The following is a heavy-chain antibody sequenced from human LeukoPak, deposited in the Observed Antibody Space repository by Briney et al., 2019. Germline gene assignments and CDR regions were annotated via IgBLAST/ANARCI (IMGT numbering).Heavy chain of an antibody. CDR1: GGSFSDYY. J-gene: IGHJ4*02. V-gene: IGHV4-34*01. D-gene: IGHD3-16*02. CDR3: ASHYSSGSYRYTGSFDS. Sequence: SETLSLTCAVYGGSFSDYYWSWIRQPPGKGLEWIGVINHSGTTNYSPSLKSRVSISLDTSKNQFSLKLNSVTAADAAMYYCASHYSSGSYRYTGSFDSWGQGMLVNVSS. CDR2: INHSGTT.